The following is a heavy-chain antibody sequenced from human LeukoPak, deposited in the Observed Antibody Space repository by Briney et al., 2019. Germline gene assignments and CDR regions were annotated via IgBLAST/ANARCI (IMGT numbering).Heavy chain of an antibody. CDR1: GYTFTGYY. J-gene: IGHJ4*02. CDR3: ARGVSLEDSSSWCSSDY. D-gene: IGHD6-13*01. V-gene: IGHV1-2*02. Sequence: ASVKVSCKTSGYTFTGYYMHWVRQAPGQGLERVGWINPNSGGTNYAQKFQGRVTMTRDTSISTAYMELSRLRSDDTAVYYCARGVSLEDSSSWCSSDYWGQGTLVTVSS. CDR2: INPNSGGT.